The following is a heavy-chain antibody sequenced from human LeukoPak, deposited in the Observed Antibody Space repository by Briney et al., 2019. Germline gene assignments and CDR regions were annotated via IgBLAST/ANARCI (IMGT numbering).Heavy chain of an antibody. CDR1: GFTFSSYG. Sequence: PGRSLRLSCAASGFTFSSYGMHWARQAPGKGLEWVAVISYDGSNKYYADSVKGRFTISRDNSKNTLYLQMNSLRAADTAVYYCAKVNLQELSEGADIDYFDYWGQGNLVTVSS. CDR2: ISYDGSNK. V-gene: IGHV3-30*18. CDR3: AKVNLQELSEGADIDYFDY. J-gene: IGHJ4*02. D-gene: IGHD2-2*02.